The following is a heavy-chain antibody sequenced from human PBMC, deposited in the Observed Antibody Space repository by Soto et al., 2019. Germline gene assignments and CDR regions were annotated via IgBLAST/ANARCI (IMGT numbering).Heavy chain of an antibody. CDR1: GDSLSSNSAI. Sequence: SQTLSLTCAIFGDSLSSNSAIWNWFRQSPSRGLEWLGRTYYTSKWYNDYAVSVRSRISINPDTSKNQVSLQLNSVTPEDTAVYYCARVYSSGWSFYYGTDVWGQGTTVTVSS. CDR3: ARVYSSGWSFYYGTDV. J-gene: IGHJ6*02. CDR2: TYYTSKWYN. V-gene: IGHV6-1*01. D-gene: IGHD6-19*01.